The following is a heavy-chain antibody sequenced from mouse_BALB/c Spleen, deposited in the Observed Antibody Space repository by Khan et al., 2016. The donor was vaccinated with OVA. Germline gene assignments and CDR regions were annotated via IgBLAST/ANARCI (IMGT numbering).Heavy chain of an antibody. CDR1: GFTFSAYG. V-gene: IGHV5-6*02. D-gene: IGHD4-1*01. J-gene: IGHJ3*01. Sequence: EVMLVESGGDLVKPGGSLRLSCAASGFTFSAYGMAWVRQAPDKRLEWVATINSDGGYTYYPDTVKGRFTISRNNAENTLSLQMSILKSEDTAIYYCASHLTGSFAYWGQGTLVTVSA. CDR2: INSDGGYT. CDR3: ASHLTGSFAY.